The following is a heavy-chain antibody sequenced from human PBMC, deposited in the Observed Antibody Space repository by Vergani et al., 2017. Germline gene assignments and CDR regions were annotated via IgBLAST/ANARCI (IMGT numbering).Heavy chain of an antibody. CDR1: GYTFTSYG. J-gene: IGHJ5*02. D-gene: IGHD6-13*01. CDR2: ISAYNGNT. V-gene: IGHV1-18*01. CDR3: ARDAGFIAAPKGKWFDP. Sequence: QVQLVQSGAEVKKPGASVKVSCKASGYTFTSYGISWVRQAPGPGLEWMGWISAYNGNTNYAQKLQGRVTMTTDTSTSTAYMELRSLRSGDTAVYYCARDAGFIAAPKGKWFDPGGRGTLVTVSS.